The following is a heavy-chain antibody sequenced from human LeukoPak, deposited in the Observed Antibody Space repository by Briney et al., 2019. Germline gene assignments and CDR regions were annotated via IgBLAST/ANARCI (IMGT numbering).Heavy chain of an antibody. CDR3: ARDQGGHDYGDYNYMDV. V-gene: IGHV1-69*05. D-gene: IGHD4-17*01. CDR1: GGTFSSYA. CDR2: IIPIFGTA. Sequence: SVKVSCKASGGTFSSYAISWVRQAPGQGLEWMGGIIPIFGTANYAQKFQGRVTITTDESTSTAYMELSSLRSEDTAVYYCARDQGGHDYGDYNYMDVWGKGTTVTVSS. J-gene: IGHJ6*03.